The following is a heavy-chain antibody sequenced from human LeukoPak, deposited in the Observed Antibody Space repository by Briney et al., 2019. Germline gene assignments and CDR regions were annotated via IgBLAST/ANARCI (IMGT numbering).Heavy chain of an antibody. D-gene: IGHD1-14*01. CDR1: GFTVITND. CDR2: LYSDGNT. V-gene: IGHV3-53*01. Sequence: GGSLRLSCAASGFTVITNDMTWVRQAPGKGLDWVSVLYSDGNTKYAVSVQGRFTISRDNSKNTLYLEMNSLRPDDTAVYYCARGVEPLAANTLAYWGQGTLVTVSS. J-gene: IGHJ4*02. CDR3: ARGVEPLAANTLAY.